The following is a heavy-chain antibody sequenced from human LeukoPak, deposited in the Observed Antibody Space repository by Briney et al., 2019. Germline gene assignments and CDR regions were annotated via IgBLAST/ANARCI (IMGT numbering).Heavy chain of an antibody. J-gene: IGHJ4*02. CDR3: ARYSGIYGHGY. D-gene: IGHD3-10*01. V-gene: IGHV4-4*07. Sequence: SETLSLTCTVSGASFTSFYWSWIRQPAGKGLEWIGHFFSSGSTNYNSSFKSRATISVDKSKNQFSLSLTSVTAADTAVYFCARYSGIYGHGYWGQGTLVTVSS. CDR1: GASFTSFY. CDR2: FFSSGST.